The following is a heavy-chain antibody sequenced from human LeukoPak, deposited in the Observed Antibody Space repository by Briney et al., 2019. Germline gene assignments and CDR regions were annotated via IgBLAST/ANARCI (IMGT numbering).Heavy chain of an antibody. V-gene: IGHV3-53*01. CDR2: IYSGGST. CDR1: GFTVSSNY. CDR3: ARDRSGYYYNYFDY. D-gene: IGHD3-22*01. Sequence: GGSLRLSCAASGFTVSSNYMSWVRQAPGKGLEWVSVIYSGGSTYYADSVKGRFTISRDNSKNTLYLQMNSLRAEDTAVYYCARDRSGYYYNYFDYWGQGTLVTVSS. J-gene: IGHJ4*02.